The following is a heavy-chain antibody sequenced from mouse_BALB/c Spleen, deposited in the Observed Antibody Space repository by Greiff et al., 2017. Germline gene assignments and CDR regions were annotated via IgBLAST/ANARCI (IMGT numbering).Heavy chain of an antibody. D-gene: IGHD2-1*01. V-gene: IGHV7-1*02. CDR1: GFTFSDFY. J-gene: IGHJ3*01. CDR3: ARGSTMVKAIFAY. CDR2: SRNKANDYTT. Sequence: EVQGVESGGGLVQPGGSLRLSCATSGFTFSDFYMEWVRQPPGKRLEWIAASRNKANDYTTEYSASVKGRFIVSRDTSQSILYLQMNALRAEDTAIYYCARGSTMVKAIFAYWGQGTLVTVSA.